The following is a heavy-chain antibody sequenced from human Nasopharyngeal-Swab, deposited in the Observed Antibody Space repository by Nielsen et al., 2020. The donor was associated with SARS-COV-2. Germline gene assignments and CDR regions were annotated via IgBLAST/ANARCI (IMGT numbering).Heavy chain of an antibody. CDR3: ARANSGSYFDY. J-gene: IGHJ4*02. D-gene: IGHD1-26*01. V-gene: IGHV4-31*02. Sequence: RQAPGKGLEWIGYIYYGGSTYYNPSLKSRVTISVDTSKNQFSLKLSSVTAADTAVYYCARANSGSYFDYWGQGTLVTVSS. CDR2: IYYGGST.